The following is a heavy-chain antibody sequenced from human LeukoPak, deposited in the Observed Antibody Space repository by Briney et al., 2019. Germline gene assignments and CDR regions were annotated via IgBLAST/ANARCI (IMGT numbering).Heavy chain of an antibody. J-gene: IGHJ4*02. Sequence: ASVKVSCKASGYTFISYAIHWVRQAPGQRLEWMGWIHAGTGNTKYSQKFQGRVTITRDTSANTAYMELSSLRSEDTAVYYCATGGYYDSSGYYSYWGQGTLVTVSS. CDR3: ATGGYYDSSGYYSY. CDR2: IHAGTGNT. D-gene: IGHD3-22*01. V-gene: IGHV1-3*01. CDR1: GYTFISYA.